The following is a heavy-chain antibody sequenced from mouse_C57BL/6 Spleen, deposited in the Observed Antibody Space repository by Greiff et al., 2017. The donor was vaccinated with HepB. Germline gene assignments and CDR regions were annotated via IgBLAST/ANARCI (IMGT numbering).Heavy chain of an antibody. V-gene: IGHV1-80*01. J-gene: IGHJ3*01. CDR3: ARSDGYPFAD. Sequence: VKLQESGAELVKPGASVKISCKASGYAFSSYWMNWVQQRPGKGLEWIGQIYPGDGDTNYNGKFKGKATLTADKSSSTAYMQLSSLTSEDYAVYFCARSDGYPFADWGQGTMVTVSA. CDR1: GYAFSSYW. CDR2: IYPGDGDT. D-gene: IGHD2-3*01.